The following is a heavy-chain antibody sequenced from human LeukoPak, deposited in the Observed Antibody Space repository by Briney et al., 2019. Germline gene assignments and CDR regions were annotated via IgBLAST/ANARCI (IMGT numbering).Heavy chain of an antibody. CDR3: ARREQWLVGDDY. CDR2: ISAYNANT. J-gene: IGHJ4*02. V-gene: IGHV1-18*01. CDR1: GYTFTSYG. D-gene: IGHD6-19*01. Sequence: ASVKVSCKASGYTFTSYGISWVRQAPGQGLEWMGWISAYNANTYYAQKLQGRVTMTTDTSASTAYMELRSLKSDDTAVYYCARREQWLVGDDYWGQGTLVTVSS.